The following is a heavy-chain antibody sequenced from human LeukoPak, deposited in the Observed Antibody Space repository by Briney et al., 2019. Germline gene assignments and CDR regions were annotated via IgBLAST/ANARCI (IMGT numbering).Heavy chain of an antibody. J-gene: IGHJ2*01. CDR1: GGSISSGSYS. CDR2: ISHSGNT. D-gene: IGHD6-13*01. V-gene: IGHV4-30-2*01. CDR3: ARYSTTWPYWYFDL. Sequence: PSETLSLTRAVSGGSISSGSYSWSWIRQPPGKGLEWIGYISHSGNTYYSPSLKSRVTISVDNSKNQFSLKLTSVTAADTAVYYCARYSTTWPYWYFDLWGRGTLVTVSS.